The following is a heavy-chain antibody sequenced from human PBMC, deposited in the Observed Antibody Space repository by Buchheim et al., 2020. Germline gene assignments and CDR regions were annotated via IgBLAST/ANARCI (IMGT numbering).Heavy chain of an antibody. V-gene: IGHV1-69*04. CDR3: ARGGVKDSSAPIDY. CDR1: GGSFSSYA. CDR2: IIPILGIA. D-gene: IGHD3-22*01. J-gene: IGHJ4*02. Sequence: QVQLVQSGAEVKKPGSSVKVSCKASGGSFSSYAISWVRQAPGQGLEWMGRIIPILGIANYGQKLQGRDKITADKSTSTAYMELSSLRSDDTAVYYCARGGVKDSSAPIDYCGQGAL.